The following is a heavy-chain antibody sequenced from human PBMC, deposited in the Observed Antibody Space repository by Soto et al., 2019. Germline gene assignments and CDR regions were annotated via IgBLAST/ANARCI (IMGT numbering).Heavy chain of an antibody. CDR1: GFTFSSYS. V-gene: IGHV3-21*01. D-gene: IGHD4-17*01. CDR3: AIDLSYGDYSPPKGLDY. CDR2: ISSSSSYI. J-gene: IGHJ4*02. Sequence: EVQLVESGGGLVKPGGSLRLSCAASGFTFSSYSMNWVRQAPGKGLEWVSSISSSSSYIYYADSVKGRFTISRDNAKNSLYLQMNSLRAEDTAVYYCAIDLSYGDYSPPKGLDYWGQGTLVTVSS.